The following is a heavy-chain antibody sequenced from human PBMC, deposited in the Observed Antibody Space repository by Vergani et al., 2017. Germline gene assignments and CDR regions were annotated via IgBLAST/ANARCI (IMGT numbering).Heavy chain of an antibody. D-gene: IGHD3-22*01. CDR1: GFTFSSYA. J-gene: IGHJ5*02. CDR3: ATASGSSGYYSHNWFDP. Sequence: EVQLVESGGGLVQPGGSLRLSCAASGFTFSSYAMSWVRQAPGKGLEWVSAISGSGGSTYYADSVKGRFTISRDNSKNTLYLQMNSLRAEDTAVYYCATASGSSGYYSHNWFDPWGQGTLVTVSS. V-gene: IGHV3-23*04. CDR2: ISGSGGST.